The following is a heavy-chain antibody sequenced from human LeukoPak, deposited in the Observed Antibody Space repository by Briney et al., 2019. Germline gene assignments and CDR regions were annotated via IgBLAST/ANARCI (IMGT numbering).Heavy chain of an antibody. D-gene: IGHD3-9*01. J-gene: IGHJ4*02. CDR3: ARKGDGLDY. Sequence: PEGSLRLSCAASGFTFSGFWMHWVRQAPGKGLVWVSRINSDGSTTNYADSVKGRFTISRDNAKNTLYLQMNSLRAEDTAVYYCARKGDGLDYWGQGTLVTVSS. CDR1: GFTFSGFW. CDR2: INSDGSTT. V-gene: IGHV3-74*01.